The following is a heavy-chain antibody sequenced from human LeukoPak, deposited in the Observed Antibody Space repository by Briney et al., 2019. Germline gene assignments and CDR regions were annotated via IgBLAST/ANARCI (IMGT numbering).Heavy chain of an antibody. CDR3: ARSYYDSSGGFDY. CDR2: ISYDGSNK. CDR1: GGSISSGG. Sequence: LSLTCAVSGGSISSGGYSWSWVRQAPGKGLEWVAVISYDGSNKYYADSVKGRFTISRDNSKNTLYLQMNSLRAEDTAVYYCARSYYDSSGGFDYWGQGTLVTVSS. J-gene: IGHJ4*02. V-gene: IGHV3-30*03. D-gene: IGHD3-22*01.